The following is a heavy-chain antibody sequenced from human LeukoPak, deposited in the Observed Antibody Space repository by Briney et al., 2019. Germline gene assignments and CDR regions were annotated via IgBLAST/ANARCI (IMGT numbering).Heavy chain of an antibody. J-gene: IGHJ6*03. CDR1: GFTFNNYA. CDR3: AKDWQYSSGYPYFYYYMDV. CDR2: ISCSGGNT. V-gene: IGHV3-23*01. Sequence: GSLRLSCAASGFTFNNYAMNWVRQAPGKGLEWVSRISCSGGNTYYADSVKGRFTISRDNSKNTLYLQMNSLRAEDTAVYYCAKDWQYSSGYPYFYYYMDVWGKGTTVTVSS. D-gene: IGHD6-25*01.